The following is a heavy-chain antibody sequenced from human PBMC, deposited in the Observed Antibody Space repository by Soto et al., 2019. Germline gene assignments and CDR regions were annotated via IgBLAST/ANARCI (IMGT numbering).Heavy chain of an antibody. J-gene: IGHJ6*03. CDR1: GGSISSYY. D-gene: IGHD3-9*01. V-gene: IGHV4-59*01. CDR3: ARVGRGILTGTYYYYYYYMDV. Sequence: SETLSLTCTVSGGSISSYYWSWIRQPPGKGLEWIGYIYYSGSTNYNPSLKSRVTISVDTSKNQFSLKLSSVTAADTAVYYCARVGRGILTGTYYYYYYYMDVWGKGTTVTVSS. CDR2: IYYSGST.